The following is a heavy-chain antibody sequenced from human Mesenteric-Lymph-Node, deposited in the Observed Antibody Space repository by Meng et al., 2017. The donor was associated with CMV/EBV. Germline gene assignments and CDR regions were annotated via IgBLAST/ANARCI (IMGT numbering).Heavy chain of an antibody. J-gene: IGHJ4*02. V-gene: IGHV1-2*02. Sequence: ASVKVSCKASGGTFSSYAISWVRQAPGQGLEWMGWINPNSGGTNYAQKFQGRVTMTRDTSISTAYMELSRLRSDDTAVYYCAREVSGGGLDYWGQGTLVTVSS. CDR3: AREVSGGGLDY. CDR1: GGTFSSYA. CDR2: INPNSGGT. D-gene: IGHD2-15*01.